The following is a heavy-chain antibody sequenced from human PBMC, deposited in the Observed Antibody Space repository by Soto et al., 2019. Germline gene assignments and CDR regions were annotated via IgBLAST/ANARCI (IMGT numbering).Heavy chain of an antibody. CDR2: TSYDGNNE. CDR1: GFTFSDYA. Sequence: GGSLRLSCAAAGFTFSDYAMSWVRQAPGKGLEWVALTSYDGNNEYYTDSVKGRFTISRDNSKNTLFLQMNSPRPEDTAVYYCAKDKGVFNWATSYFDYWGQGALVTVSS. V-gene: IGHV3-30*18. D-gene: IGHD1-1*01. J-gene: IGHJ4*02. CDR3: AKDKGVFNWATSYFDY.